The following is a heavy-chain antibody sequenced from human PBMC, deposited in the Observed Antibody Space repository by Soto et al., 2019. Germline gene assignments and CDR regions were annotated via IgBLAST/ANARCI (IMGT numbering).Heavy chain of an antibody. V-gene: IGHV1-2*04. D-gene: IGHD2-21*02. CDR3: ARGQHIVVVTAMDYFDY. J-gene: IGHJ4*02. Sequence: QVQLVQSGAEVKKPGASVKVSCKASGYTFTGYYMHWVRQAPGQGLEWMGWINPNRGGTNYAQKFQGWVTMTRDTSISTAYMELSRLRSDDTAVYYCARGQHIVVVTAMDYFDYWGQGTLVTVSS. CDR1: GYTFTGYY. CDR2: INPNRGGT.